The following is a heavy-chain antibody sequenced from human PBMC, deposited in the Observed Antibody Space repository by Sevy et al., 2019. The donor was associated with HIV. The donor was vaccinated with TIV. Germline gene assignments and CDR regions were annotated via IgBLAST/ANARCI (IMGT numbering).Heavy chain of an antibody. V-gene: IGHV3-74*01. CDR1: GFTFSSYW. J-gene: IGHJ5*02. Sequence: GGSLRLSCAASGFTFSSYWMHWVRQAPGKGLVWVSRIKTDGSDTSYADSVKGRFTISRDNTKNTLYLQMNSLRAEDTAVYYCARRPTDQSGSYWFDRWGQGTLVTVSS. D-gene: IGHD1-26*01. CDR3: ARRPTDQSGSYWFDR. CDR2: IKTDGSDT.